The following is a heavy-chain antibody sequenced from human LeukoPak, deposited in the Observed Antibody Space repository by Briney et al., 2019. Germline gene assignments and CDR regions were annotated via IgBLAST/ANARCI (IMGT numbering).Heavy chain of an antibody. CDR1: GFTFDDYG. V-gene: IGHV3-20*04. J-gene: IGHJ4*02. CDR2: INWNGGST. CDR3: ARRRTTVTTSLDY. D-gene: IGHD4-17*01. Sequence: GGSLRLSCAASGFTFDDYGMSWVRQAPGKGLEWVSGINWNGGSTGYADSVKGRFTISRDNAKSSLYLQMNSLRAEDTAVYYCARRRTTVTTSLDYWGQGTLVTVSS.